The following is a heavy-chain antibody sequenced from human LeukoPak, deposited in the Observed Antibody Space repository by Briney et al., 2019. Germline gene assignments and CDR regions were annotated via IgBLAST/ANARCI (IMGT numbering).Heavy chain of an antibody. D-gene: IGHD3-22*01. CDR3: VRDQYYYDSSGYGDAFDI. J-gene: IGHJ3*02. V-gene: IGHV3-66*02. Sequence: PGGALRVSCAAPGFTVSSNYMSGGRQGLGEGLGWGSVIFSGGSTDYADSVKGRFTISRDNSKITLYLQMNSRRAEDTAVYYCVRDQYYYDSSGYGDAFDIWGQGTMVTVSS. CDR2: IFSGGST. CDR1: GFTVSSNY.